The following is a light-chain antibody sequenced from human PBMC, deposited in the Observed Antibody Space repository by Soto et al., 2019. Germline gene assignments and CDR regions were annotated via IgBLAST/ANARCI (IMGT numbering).Light chain of an antibody. J-gene: IGLJ2*01. CDR2: DNN. CDR3: GTWDTSLSAVV. Sequence: QSVLTQPPSVSAAPGQKVTISCSGSSSNIGKNYIYWYQQFPGTAPKLLIYDNNMRPSGIPDRFSGSKSGTSATLGITGLQTGDEADYYCGTWDTSLSAVVFGGGTKLTVL. CDR1: SSNIGKNY. V-gene: IGLV1-51*01.